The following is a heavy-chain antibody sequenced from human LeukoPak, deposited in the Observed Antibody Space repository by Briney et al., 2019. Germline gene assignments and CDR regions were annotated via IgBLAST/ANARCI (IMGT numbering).Heavy chain of an antibody. CDR1: GGSVSSGSYY. CDR2: IYYSGST. D-gene: IGHD3-10*01. J-gene: IGHJ5*02. CDR3: ARGRYYAPVGLDP. Sequence: SETLSLTCTVSGGSVSSGSYYWSWIRQPPGKGLEWIGYIYYSGSTNYSPSLKSRVTISVDTSKNQFSLKLSSVTAADTAVYYCARGRYYAPVGLDPWGQGTLVTVSS. V-gene: IGHV4-61*01.